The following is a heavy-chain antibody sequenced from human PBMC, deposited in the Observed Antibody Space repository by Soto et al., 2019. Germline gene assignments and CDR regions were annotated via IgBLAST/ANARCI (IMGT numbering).Heavy chain of an antibody. J-gene: IGHJ4*02. V-gene: IGHV3-48*01. D-gene: IGHD6-13*01. Sequence: GSLRLSCAASGFTFSSYSMNWVRQAPGKGLEWVSYISSSSSTIYYADSVKGRFTISRDNAKNSLYLQMNSLRAEDTAVYYCARGRGIAAALTGHQGHYFDYWGQGTLVTVSS. CDR1: GFTFSSYS. CDR2: ISSSSSTI. CDR3: ARGRGIAAALTGHQGHYFDY.